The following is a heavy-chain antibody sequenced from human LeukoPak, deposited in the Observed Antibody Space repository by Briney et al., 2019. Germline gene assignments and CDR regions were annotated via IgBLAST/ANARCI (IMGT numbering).Heavy chain of an antibody. CDR3: AKRNTMVWGGPCFDY. Sequence: PGGSLRLSCAASGFTFISYATTWVRQAPGKGLEWVSSISGTGGSPSYADSVKGRFTISRDNSKDTLYLQMNDLRPDDTAIYYCAKRNTMVWGGPCFDYWGQGLLVTVSS. CDR2: ISGTGGSP. J-gene: IGHJ4*02. D-gene: IGHD3-10*01. CDR1: GFTFISYA. V-gene: IGHV3-23*01.